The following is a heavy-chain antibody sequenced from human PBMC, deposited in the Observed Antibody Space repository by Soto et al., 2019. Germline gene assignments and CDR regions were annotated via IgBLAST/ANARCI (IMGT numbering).Heavy chain of an antibody. V-gene: IGHV3-7*03. CDR1: GFTFSSYA. CDR2: IKQDGSEK. J-gene: IGHJ4*02. CDR3: ARGITIFGVVAYYFDY. Sequence: EVQLLESGGGLVQPGGSLRLSCAASGFTFSSYAMSWVRQAPGKGLEWVANIKQDGSEKYYVDSVKGRFTISRDNAKNSLYLQMNSLRAEDTAVYYCARGITIFGVVAYYFDYWGQGTLVTVSS. D-gene: IGHD3-3*01.